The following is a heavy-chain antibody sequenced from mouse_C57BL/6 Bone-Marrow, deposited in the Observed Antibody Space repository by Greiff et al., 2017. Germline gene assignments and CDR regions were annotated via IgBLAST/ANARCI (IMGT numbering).Heavy chain of an antibody. CDR3: ARIGLWYFDV. Sequence: QVQLKESGAELARPGASVKLSCKASGYTFTSYGISLVKQRTGQGLEWIGEIYPRSGNTYYNEKFKGKATLTADKSSSTAYMELRSLTSEDSAVYFCARIGLWYFDVWGTGTTVTVSS. CDR1: GYTFTSYG. V-gene: IGHV1-81*01. D-gene: IGHD3-3*01. J-gene: IGHJ1*03. CDR2: IYPRSGNT.